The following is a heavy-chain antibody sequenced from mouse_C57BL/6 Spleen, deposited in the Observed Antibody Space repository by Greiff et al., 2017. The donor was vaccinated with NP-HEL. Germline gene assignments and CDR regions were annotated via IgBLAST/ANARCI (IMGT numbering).Heavy chain of an antibody. V-gene: IGHV1-76*01. D-gene: IGHD1-1*01. CDR3: ARSTSVGNFDV. CDR2: IYPGSGNT. J-gene: IGHJ1*03. CDR1: GYTFTDYY. Sequence: QVHVKQSGAELVRPGASVKLSCKASGYTFTDYYINWVKQRPGQGLEWIARIYPGSGNTYYNEKFNGKATLTAEKSSSTAYMQLSSLTSEDSAVYFCARSTSVGNFDVWGTGTTVTVSS.